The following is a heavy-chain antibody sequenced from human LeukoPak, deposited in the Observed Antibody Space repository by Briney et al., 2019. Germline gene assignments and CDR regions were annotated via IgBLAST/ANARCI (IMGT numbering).Heavy chain of an antibody. CDR2: INPSGGST. D-gene: IGHD2-2*01. J-gene: IGHJ4*02. CDR3: ARDPRGKDIVVVPAAPGMDY. CDR1: GYTFTSYY. V-gene: IGHV1-46*01. Sequence: ASVKVSCKASGYTFTSYYMHWVRQAPGQGLEWMGIINPSGGSTSYAQKFQGRVTMTRDTSTSTVYMELSSLRSEDTAVYYCARDPRGKDIVVVPAAPGMDYWGQGTPVTVSS.